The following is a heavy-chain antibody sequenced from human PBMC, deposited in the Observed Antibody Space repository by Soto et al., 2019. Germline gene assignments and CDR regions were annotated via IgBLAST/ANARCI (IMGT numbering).Heavy chain of an antibody. J-gene: IGHJ4*02. V-gene: IGHV1-69*02. CDR3: ASGMEAGPADY. CDR2: IIPILGIA. CDR1: GGTISSCT. Sequence: ASVEVSCKDSGGTISSCTSIWVRQAPGQGLEWMGRIIPILGIANYAQKFQGRATITADKSTSTAYMELSSLRSEDTAVYYCASGMEAGPADYWGQGTLVTVSS. D-gene: IGHD6-19*01.